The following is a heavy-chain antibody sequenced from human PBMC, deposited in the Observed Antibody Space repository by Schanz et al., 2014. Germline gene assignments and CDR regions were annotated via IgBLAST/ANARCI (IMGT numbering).Heavy chain of an antibody. CDR3: ARGRRGDCRRTSCTYYFDY. CDR2: ISYDGINK. V-gene: IGHV3-30*04. D-gene: IGHD2-2*01. J-gene: IGHJ4*02. Sequence: QVHLVESGGGVVQPGRSLRLSCAASGFTFSSYPMHWVRQAPGKGLEWVALISYDGINKYYADSVKGRFTISRDNSKNTLYLQMNSLRVEDTAVYYCARGRRGDCRRTSCTYYFDYWGQGTLVTVSS. CDR1: GFTFSSYP.